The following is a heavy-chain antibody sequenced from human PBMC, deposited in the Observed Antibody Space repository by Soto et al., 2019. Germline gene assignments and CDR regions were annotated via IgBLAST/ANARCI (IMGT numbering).Heavy chain of an antibody. CDR2: ISYDGSNK. CDR1: GFTFSSYA. V-gene: IGHV3-30-3*01. CDR3: ARDSNASLDILRWFGELSDY. J-gene: IGHJ4*02. D-gene: IGHD3-10*01. Sequence: GGSLRLSCAASGFTFSSYAMHWVRQAPGKGLEWVAVISYDGSNKYYADSVKGRFTISRDNSKNTLYLQMNSLRAEDTAVYYCARDSNASLDILRWFGELSDYWGQGTMVTVYS.